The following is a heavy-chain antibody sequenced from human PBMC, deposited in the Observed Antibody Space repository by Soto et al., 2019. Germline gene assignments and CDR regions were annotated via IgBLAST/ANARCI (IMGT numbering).Heavy chain of an antibody. CDR1: GYTFTSYG. Sequence: GASVKVSCKASGYTFTSYGISWVRQAPGQGLEWMGWISAYNGNTNYAQKLQGRVTMTTDTSTSTAYMELRSLRSDDTAVYYCARSGSGRYYYYGMDVWGQGTTVTVSS. J-gene: IGHJ6*02. V-gene: IGHV1-18*01. CDR2: ISAYNGNT. CDR3: ARSGSGRYYYYGMDV.